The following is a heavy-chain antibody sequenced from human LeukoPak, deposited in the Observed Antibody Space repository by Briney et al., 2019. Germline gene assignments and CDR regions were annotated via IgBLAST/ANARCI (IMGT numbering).Heavy chain of an antibody. J-gene: IGHJ5*02. Sequence: ASVKVSCKASGYTFTCYAMHWVRQAPGQRLEWMGWINAGNGNTKYSQKFQGRVTITRDTSASTAYMELSSLRSEDTAVYYCARESSSWYESPFDPWGQGTLVTVSS. D-gene: IGHD6-13*01. CDR2: INAGNGNT. V-gene: IGHV1-3*01. CDR1: GYTFTCYA. CDR3: ARESSSWYESPFDP.